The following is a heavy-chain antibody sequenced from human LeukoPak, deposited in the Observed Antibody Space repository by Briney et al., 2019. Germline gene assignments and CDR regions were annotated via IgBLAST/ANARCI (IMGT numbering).Heavy chain of an antibody. D-gene: IGHD3-16*02. CDR3: ARGGLYDYVWGSYRRQSFDY. CDR1: GFTFSSFE. J-gene: IGHJ4*02. V-gene: IGHV3-48*03. Sequence: GGSLRLSCAASGFTFSSFEMNWVRQAPGKGLEGVSYISSSGSNIYYADSVKGRFTVSRDNAKNSLYLQMNSLRDEDTAVYYCARGGLYDYVWGSYRRQSFDYWGQGTLVTVSS. CDR2: ISSSGSNI.